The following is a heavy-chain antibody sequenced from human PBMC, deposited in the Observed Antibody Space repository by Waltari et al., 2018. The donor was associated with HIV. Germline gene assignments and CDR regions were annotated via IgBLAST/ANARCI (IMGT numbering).Heavy chain of an antibody. V-gene: IGHV3-48*03. D-gene: IGHD2-21*02. Sequence: EVQLVESGGGAVQPGGSLRRSCVASRFTFSTYEMNSVRQAPGKDLEWISYISGSGSTIYYSDSVKGRFTISRDNAKNSLYLRMNYLTAEDTAIYYCARDGHHGVTKRGNAFDLWGQGTMVTVSP. J-gene: IGHJ3*01. CDR2: ISGSGSTI. CDR3: ARDGHHGVTKRGNAFDL. CDR1: RFTFSTYE.